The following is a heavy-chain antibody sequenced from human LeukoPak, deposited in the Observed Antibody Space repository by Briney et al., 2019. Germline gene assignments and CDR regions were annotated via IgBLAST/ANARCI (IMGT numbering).Heavy chain of an antibody. CDR1: GYTLTELS. J-gene: IGHJ4*02. CDR2: FDPEDGET. D-gene: IGHD3-16*01. Sequence: ASVKVSCKVSGYTLTELSMHWVRQAPGKGLEWMRGFDPEDGETIYAQKFQGRVTMTEDTSTDTAYMELSSLRSEDTAVYYCATARIVRLRLGELLAYWGQGTLVTVSS. V-gene: IGHV1-24*01. CDR3: ATARIVRLRLGELLAY.